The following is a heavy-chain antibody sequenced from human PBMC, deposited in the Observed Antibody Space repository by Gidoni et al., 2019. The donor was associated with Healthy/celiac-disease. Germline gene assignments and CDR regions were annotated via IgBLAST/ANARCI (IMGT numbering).Heavy chain of an antibody. Sequence: QVQLQESGPGLVKPSQTLSLTCTVSGGSISSGGYYWSWFRQHPGKGLEWIGYIYYSGSTYYNPSLKSRVTISVDTSKNQFSLKLSSVTAADTAVYYCAREGYCSGGSCYWFDPWGQGTLVTVSS. CDR1: GGSISSGGYY. CDR2: IYYSGST. CDR3: AREGYCSGGSCYWFDP. J-gene: IGHJ5*02. D-gene: IGHD2-15*01. V-gene: IGHV4-31*03.